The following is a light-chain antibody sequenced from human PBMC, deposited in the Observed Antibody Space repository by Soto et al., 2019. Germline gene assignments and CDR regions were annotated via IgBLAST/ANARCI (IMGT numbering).Light chain of an antibody. CDR2: LNSDGSH. J-gene: IGLJ2*01. CDR1: SGHSSYA. Sequence: QPVLTQSPSASASLGASVKLTCTLSSGHSSYAIAWHQQQPEKGPRYLMKLNSDGSHSKGDGIPARFSGSSSVAERYLTISTLQSEDEADDYCQTWGTGIQVFGGGTKLTVL. CDR3: QTWGTGIQV. V-gene: IGLV4-69*01.